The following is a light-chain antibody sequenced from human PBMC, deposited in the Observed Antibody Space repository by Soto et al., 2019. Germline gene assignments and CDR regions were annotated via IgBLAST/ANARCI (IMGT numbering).Light chain of an antibody. J-gene: IGKJ4*01. CDR3: QQYNNWPPLT. CDR1: QSISTN. V-gene: IGKV3-15*01. Sequence: EIVMTQSPATLSVSPGERATLSCRASQSISTNLAWYQQKPGQAPRLLIYGASTRATGIPARFSDSGSGTDFTLTISSLQSEDFAVYYCQQYNNWPPLTFGGGTKVEIK. CDR2: GAS.